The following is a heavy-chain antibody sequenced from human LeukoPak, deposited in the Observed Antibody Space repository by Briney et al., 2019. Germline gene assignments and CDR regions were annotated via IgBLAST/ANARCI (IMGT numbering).Heavy chain of an antibody. D-gene: IGHD5-18*01. CDR1: GSTFGSHA. CDR2: IFGMVGSP. V-gene: IGHV3-23*01. Sequence: PGGSLRLSCEAPGSTFGSHAMYWVRQAPGKGREWVAGIFGMVGSPHYADPVKGRFTISRDNSRNTVYMKINSLRAEDTAVYYCGKTTVGYSSGQKPAWPVDYWGQGTLVTVSS. CDR3: GKTTVGYSSGQKPAWPVDY. J-gene: IGHJ4*02.